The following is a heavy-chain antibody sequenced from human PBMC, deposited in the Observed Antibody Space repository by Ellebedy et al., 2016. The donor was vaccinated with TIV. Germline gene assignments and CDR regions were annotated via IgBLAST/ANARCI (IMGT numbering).Heavy chain of an antibody. V-gene: IGHV3-9*01. J-gene: IGHJ6*03. CDR2: ISWNSGSI. CDR3: AKGLDFNYYYYYMDV. CDR1: GFTFDDYA. Sequence: GGSLRLXXAASGFTFDDYAMHWVRQAPGKGLEWVSGISWNSGSIGYADSVKGRFTISRDNAKNSLYLQMNSLRAEDTALYYCAKGLDFNYYYYYMDVWGKGTTVTVSS. D-gene: IGHD3-3*01.